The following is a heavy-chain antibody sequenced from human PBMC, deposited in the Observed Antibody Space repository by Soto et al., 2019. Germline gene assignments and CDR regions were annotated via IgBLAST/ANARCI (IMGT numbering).Heavy chain of an antibody. CDR1: GGSISSSSYY. D-gene: IGHD6-6*01. Sequence: QLQLQESGPGLVKPSETLSLTCTVSGGSISSSSYYWGWIRQPPGKGLEWIGSIYYSGSTYYNPSLKSRVTISVDTSKNQFSLKLSSVTAADTAVYYCARQRFCIAARNFDYWGQGTLVTVSS. V-gene: IGHV4-39*01. CDR3: ARQRFCIAARNFDY. J-gene: IGHJ4*02. CDR2: IYYSGST.